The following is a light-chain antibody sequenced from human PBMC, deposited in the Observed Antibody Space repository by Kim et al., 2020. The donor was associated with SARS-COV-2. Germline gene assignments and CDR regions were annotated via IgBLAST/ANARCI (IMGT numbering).Light chain of an antibody. V-gene: IGKV3-15*01. J-gene: IGKJ4*01. Sequence: GSPGERATLSCRASQSVSSNLAWYQQKPGQAPRLLIYGASTRATGIPARFSGSGSGTEFTLTISSLQSEDFAVYYCQQYNNWPPTFGGGTKVYIK. CDR2: GAS. CDR3: QQYNNWPPT. CDR1: QSVSSN.